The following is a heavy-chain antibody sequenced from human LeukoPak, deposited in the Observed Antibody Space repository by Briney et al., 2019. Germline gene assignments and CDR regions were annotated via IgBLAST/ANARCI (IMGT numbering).Heavy chain of an antibody. V-gene: IGHV4-31*03. J-gene: IGHJ4*02. CDR3: GYFYGDYFDY. CDR2: IFYGGNT. D-gene: IGHD3-3*01. Sequence: SQTLTLTCTVSGGSISSGAYYWSWIRQHPGKGLEWIGCIFYGGNTFYSPSLKSRLTMSLDTSKNQLSMKLSSVTVADTAVYYCGYFYGDYFDYWGQGTLVTVSP. CDR1: GGSISSGAYY.